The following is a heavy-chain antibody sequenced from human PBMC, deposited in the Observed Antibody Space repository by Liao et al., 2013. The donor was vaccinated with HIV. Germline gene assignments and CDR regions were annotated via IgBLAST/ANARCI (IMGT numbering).Heavy chain of an antibody. CDR2: IYTSGSS. J-gene: IGHJ3*02. Sequence: QVQLQESGPGLVKPSETLSLTCTVSGVSISSYYWSWIRQPAGKGLEWIGLIYTSGSSNYNPSLKSRVTISVDTSKNQFSLRLSSVTAADTAVYYCARGRGTSAFDIWGQGTMVTVSS. CDR3: ARGRGTSAFDI. CDR1: GVSISSYY. D-gene: IGHD1-1*01. V-gene: IGHV4-4*07.